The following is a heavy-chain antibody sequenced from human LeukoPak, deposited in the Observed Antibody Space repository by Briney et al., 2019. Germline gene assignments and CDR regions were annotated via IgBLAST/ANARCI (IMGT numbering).Heavy chain of an antibody. CDR1: GYAFTSYD. CDR2: MNPNSGNT. V-gene: IGHV1-8*02. Sequence: ASVKVSCKASGYAFTSYDINWVRQATGQGLEWMGWMNPNSGNTGYAQKFQGRVTMTRDMSTSTDYMELSSLRSEDTAVYYCARENSVEDTAWWFDPWGQGTLVTVSS. CDR3: ARENSVEDTAWWFDP. D-gene: IGHD4-23*01. J-gene: IGHJ5*02.